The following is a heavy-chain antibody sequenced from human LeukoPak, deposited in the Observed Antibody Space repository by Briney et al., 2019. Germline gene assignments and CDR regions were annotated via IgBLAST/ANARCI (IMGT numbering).Heavy chain of an antibody. CDR1: GGSISSCY. D-gene: IGHD6-13*01. J-gene: IGHJ3*02. CDR2: IYYSGST. Sequence: SETLSLTCTVSGGSISSCYWSWIRQPPGKGLEWIGYIYYSGSTNYNPSLKSRVTISVDTSKNQFSLKLSSVTAADTAVYYCARGRRYSSSWEDAFDIWGQGTMVTVSS. CDR3: ARGRRYSSSWEDAFDI. V-gene: IGHV4-59*01.